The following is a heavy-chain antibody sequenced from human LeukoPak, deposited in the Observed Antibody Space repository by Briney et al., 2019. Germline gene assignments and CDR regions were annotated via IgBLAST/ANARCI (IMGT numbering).Heavy chain of an antibody. CDR2: ISYDGSNK. D-gene: IGHD2-15*01. CDR1: GFTFSSYA. V-gene: IGHV3-30*04. J-gene: IGHJ2*01. Sequence: GGSLRLSCAASGFTFSSYAMHWVRQAPGKGLEWVAVISYDGSNKYYADSVKGRFTISRDNSKNTLYLQMNSPRAEDTAVYYCARGRRYCSGGSCYGVGYFDLWGRGTLVTVSS. CDR3: ARGRRYCSGGSCYGVGYFDL.